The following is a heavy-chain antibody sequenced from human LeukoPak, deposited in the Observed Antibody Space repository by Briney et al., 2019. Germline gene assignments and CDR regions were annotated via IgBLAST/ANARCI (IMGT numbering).Heavy chain of an antibody. Sequence: SVKVSCKASGGTFSSYAISWVRQAPGQGLECMGRIIPIFGTANYAQKFQGRVTITTDESTSTAYMELSSLRSEDTAVYYCARAPYCSGGSCDAEYFQHRGQGTLVTVSS. V-gene: IGHV1-69*05. CDR1: GGTFSSYA. J-gene: IGHJ1*01. CDR3: ARAPYCSGGSCDAEYFQH. D-gene: IGHD2-15*01. CDR2: IIPIFGTA.